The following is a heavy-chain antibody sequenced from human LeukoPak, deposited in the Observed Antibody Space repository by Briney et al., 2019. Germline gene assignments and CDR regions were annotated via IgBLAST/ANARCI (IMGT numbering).Heavy chain of an antibody. D-gene: IGHD3-3*01. CDR3: ARGKDRRFLEWDFDY. CDR1: GYTFTGYY. CDR2: INPNSGGT. V-gene: IGHV1-2*02. J-gene: IGHJ4*02. Sequence: ASVKVSCKASGYTFTGYYMHWVRQAPGQGLEWMGWINPNSGGTNYAQKFQGRVTMTRNTSISTAYMELSSLRSEDTAVYYCARGKDRRFLEWDFDYWGQGTLVTVSS.